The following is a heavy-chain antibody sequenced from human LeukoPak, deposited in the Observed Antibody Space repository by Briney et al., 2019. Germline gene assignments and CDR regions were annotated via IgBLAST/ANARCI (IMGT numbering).Heavy chain of an antibody. V-gene: IGHV3-30*02. Sequence: GGSLRLSCAASGFTFSSYGMHWVRQAPGKGLEWVAFIRYDGGNDSYADSVKGRFTISRDNSKSTLYLQMNSLRAEDTAVYYFAKDQGFYGSSGDQYYFDAWGQGTLVTVSS. D-gene: IGHD3-22*01. CDR2: IRYDGGND. CDR1: GFTFSSYG. J-gene: IGHJ4*02. CDR3: AKDQGFYGSSGDQYYFDA.